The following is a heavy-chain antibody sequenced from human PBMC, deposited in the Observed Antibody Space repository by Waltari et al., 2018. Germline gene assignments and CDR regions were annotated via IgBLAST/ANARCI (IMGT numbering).Heavy chain of an antibody. J-gene: IGHJ4*02. CDR2: IYHSGST. V-gene: IGHV4-38-2*02. CDR1: GYSISSGYY. Sequence: QVQLQESDPGLVKPSETLSLTCAVSGYSISSGYYWGWIRQPPGKGLEWIGSIYHSGSTYYNPSLKSRVTISVDTSKNQFSLKLSSVTAADTAVDYCARDSSGYGIFDYWGQGTLVTVSS. D-gene: IGHD6-19*01. CDR3: ARDSSGYGIFDY.